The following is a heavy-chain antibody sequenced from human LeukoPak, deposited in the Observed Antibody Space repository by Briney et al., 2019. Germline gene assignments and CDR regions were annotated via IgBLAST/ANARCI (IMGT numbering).Heavy chain of an antibody. CDR2: ISGSGANT. Sequence: GGSLRLSCSASGFTFRNYAMAWFRQAPGKGLEWFSAISGSGANTYFADSVKGRFTVSRDNSKSALYLQMNSLRAEDTAVYFCAKQVGPDYWGQGTLVTVSS. CDR3: AKQVGPDY. V-gene: IGHV3-23*01. CDR1: GFTFRNYA. J-gene: IGHJ4*02.